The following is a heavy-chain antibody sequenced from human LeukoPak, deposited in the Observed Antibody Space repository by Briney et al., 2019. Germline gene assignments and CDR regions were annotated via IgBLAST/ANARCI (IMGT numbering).Heavy chain of an antibody. CDR1: GFTFRSYG. V-gene: IGHV3-33*01. CDR2: IWYDGSNK. Sequence: GGSLRLSCAASGFTFRSYGMHWVRQAPGEGLEWVAVIWYDGSNKNYADCVKGRFTISRDNSKNTLYLQMNSLRAEDTAAYYCARDRAAAMEYYYMDVWGKGTTVTVSS. J-gene: IGHJ6*03. CDR3: ARDRAAAMEYYYMDV. D-gene: IGHD2-2*01.